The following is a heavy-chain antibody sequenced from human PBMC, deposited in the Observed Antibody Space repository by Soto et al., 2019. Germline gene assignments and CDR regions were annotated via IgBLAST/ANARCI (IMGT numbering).Heavy chain of an antibody. Sequence: GGSLRLSCAASGFTFSSYSMNWVRQAPGKGLEWVSYISSSRSTIYYADSVKGRFTISRDNAKKSLYLQMNSLTAEDTAVYYCAREIAALGNAWLDPWGQGTLVTVSS. V-gene: IGHV3-48*01. CDR1: GFTFSSYS. CDR3: AREIAALGNAWLDP. J-gene: IGHJ5*02. CDR2: ISSSRSTI. D-gene: IGHD6-13*01.